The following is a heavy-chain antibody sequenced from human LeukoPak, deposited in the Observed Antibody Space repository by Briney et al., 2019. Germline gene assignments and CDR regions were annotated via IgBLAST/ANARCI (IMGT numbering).Heavy chain of an antibody. CDR3: ARAADDSSGYYGLNDAFDI. CDR1: GFTVSSNY. V-gene: IGHV3-53*01. J-gene: IGHJ3*02. D-gene: IGHD3-22*01. Sequence: GGSLRLSCAASGFTVSSNYMSWVRQAPGKGLEWVSVIYSGGSTYYADSVKGRFTISRDNSKNTLYLQMNSPRAEDTAVYYCARAADDSSGYYGLNDAFDIWGQGTMVTVSS. CDR2: IYSGGST.